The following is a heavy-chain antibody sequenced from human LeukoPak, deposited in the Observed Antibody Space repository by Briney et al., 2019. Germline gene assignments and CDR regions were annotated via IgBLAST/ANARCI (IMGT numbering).Heavy chain of an antibody. CDR2: IWYDGSNK. D-gene: IGHD1-14*01. CDR3: AKDSGLYYFDY. Sequence: GGSPRLSCAASGFTFSSYGMHWFRQAPGKGLEWVAVIWYDGSNKYYADSVKGRFTISRDNSKNTLYLQMNSLRAEDTAVYYCAKDSGLYYFDYWGQGTLVTVSS. J-gene: IGHJ4*02. CDR1: GFTFSSYG. V-gene: IGHV3-33*06.